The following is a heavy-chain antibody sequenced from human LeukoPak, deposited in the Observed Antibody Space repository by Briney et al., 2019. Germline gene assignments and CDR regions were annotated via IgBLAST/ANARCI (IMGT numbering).Heavy chain of an antibody. Sequence: GGSLRLSCAASGFTFSSYSMNWVRQAPGKGLEWVSSISSSSSYIYYADSVKGRSTISRDNAKNSLYLQMNSLRAEDTAVYYCARARRITMVRGVIFDWFDPWGQGTLVTVSS. J-gene: IGHJ5*02. CDR3: ARARRITMVRGVIFDWFDP. CDR1: GFTFSSYS. CDR2: ISSSSSYI. V-gene: IGHV3-21*01. D-gene: IGHD3-10*01.